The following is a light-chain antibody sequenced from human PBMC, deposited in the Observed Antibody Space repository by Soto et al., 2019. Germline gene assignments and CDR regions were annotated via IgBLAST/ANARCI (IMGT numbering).Light chain of an antibody. CDR1: QSVSNNY. CDR2: DAS. Sequence: EIVLTQSPGTLSLSPGERATLSCRASQSVSNNYLAWYQQKPGQAPRLLISDASNRATGIPARFSGSGSGTDFSLTISSLEPEDSAVYYCQQRSRWPLTFGGGTKVDIK. V-gene: IGKV3-11*01. J-gene: IGKJ4*01. CDR3: QQRSRWPLT.